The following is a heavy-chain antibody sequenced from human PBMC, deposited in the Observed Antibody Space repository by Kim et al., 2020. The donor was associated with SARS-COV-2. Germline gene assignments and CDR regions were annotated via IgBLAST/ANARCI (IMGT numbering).Heavy chain of an antibody. Sequence: ASVKVSCKASGYTFTSYAMNWVRQAPGQGLEWKGWINTNTGNPTYAQGFTGRFVFSLDTSVSTAYLQISSLKAEDTAVYYCARDLEQQLVLYYYYYMDVWGKGTTVTVSS. CDR3: ARDLEQQLVLYYYYYMDV. J-gene: IGHJ6*03. CDR1: GYTFTSYA. CDR2: INTNTGNP. V-gene: IGHV7-4-1*02. D-gene: IGHD6-13*01.